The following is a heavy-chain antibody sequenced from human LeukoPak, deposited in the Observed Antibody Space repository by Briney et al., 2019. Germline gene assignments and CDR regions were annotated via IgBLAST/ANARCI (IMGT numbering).Heavy chain of an antibody. V-gene: IGHV4-39*07. CDR1: GGSISSGGYY. CDR2: INHSGST. CDR3: ARVLAYGLVAATRGRGFDY. D-gene: IGHD2-15*01. Sequence: SETLSLTCTVSGGSISSGGYYWSWIRQPPGKGLEWIGEINHSGSTNYNPSLKSRVTISVDTSKNQFSLKLSSVTAADTAVYYCARVLAYGLVAATRGRGFDYWGQGTLVTVSS. J-gene: IGHJ4*02.